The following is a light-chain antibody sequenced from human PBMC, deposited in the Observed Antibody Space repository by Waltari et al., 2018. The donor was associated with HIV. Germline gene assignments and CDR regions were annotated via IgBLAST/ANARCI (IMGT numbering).Light chain of an antibody. CDR3: QAWDTTTVV. J-gene: IGLJ3*02. CDR2: QDR. V-gene: IGLV3-1*01. CDR1: KLGNKY. Sequence: SYVLTQPPSVSVSPGQTASITCFGDKLGNKYVSWYQKKPGQSPVLVISQDRKRPSGIPERFSGSNSGNTATLTISGTQAMDEADYYCQAWDTTTVVFGGGTKLSVL.